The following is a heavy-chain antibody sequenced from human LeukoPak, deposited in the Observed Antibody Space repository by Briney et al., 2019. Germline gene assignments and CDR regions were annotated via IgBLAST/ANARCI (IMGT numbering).Heavy chain of an antibody. Sequence: GGSLRLSCAASGLTFSSYSMNWVRQAPGKGLEWVSYISSSSSTIYYADSVKGRFTISRDNAKNSLYLQMNSLRAEDTAVYYCAADLVRGVLGDAFDIWGQGTMVTVSS. J-gene: IGHJ3*02. CDR2: ISSSSSTI. CDR1: GLTFSSYS. V-gene: IGHV3-48*04. D-gene: IGHD3-10*01. CDR3: AADLVRGVLGDAFDI.